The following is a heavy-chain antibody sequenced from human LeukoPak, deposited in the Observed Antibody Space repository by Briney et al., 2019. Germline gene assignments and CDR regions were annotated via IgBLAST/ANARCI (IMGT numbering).Heavy chain of an antibody. D-gene: IGHD6-19*01. J-gene: IGHJ4*02. CDR3: AKDMGSSGWYYFDY. Sequence: GRSLRLSCAASGFTFDDYAMHWVRQAPGKGLEWVSGISWNSGSIGHADSVKGRFTISRDNAKNSLYLQMNSLRAEDTALYYCAKDMGSSGWYYFDYWGQGTLVTVSS. CDR2: ISWNSGSI. V-gene: IGHV3-9*01. CDR1: GFTFDDYA.